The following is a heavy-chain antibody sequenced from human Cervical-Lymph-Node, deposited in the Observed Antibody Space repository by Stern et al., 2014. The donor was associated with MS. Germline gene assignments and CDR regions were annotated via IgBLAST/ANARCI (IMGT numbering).Heavy chain of an antibody. Sequence: VQLVQSGAEVKKPGSSVKVSCNVSGGTFSSYTLNWVRQAPGQGLEWMGGIIPIFATTNYPQRFQGKVTITADGSTSTTYLEVSSLTSEDTAVYYCAREGIPGAGVTFDNWGQGTLVIVSS. CDR3: AREGIPGAGVTFDN. D-gene: IGHD1-26*01. J-gene: IGHJ4*02. V-gene: IGHV1-69*01. CDR2: IIPIFATT. CDR1: GGTFSSYT.